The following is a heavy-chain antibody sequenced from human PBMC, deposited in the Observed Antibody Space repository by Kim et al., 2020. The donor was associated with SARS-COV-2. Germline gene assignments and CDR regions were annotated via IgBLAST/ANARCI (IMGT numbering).Heavy chain of an antibody. D-gene: IGHD3-10*01. CDR3: ARFLSGYLDN. Sequence: AEAVKGRFTQSRDNAQNTLYLQMNSVRAQETAMYYCARFLSGYLDNWGQGTLVTVSS. V-gene: IGHV3-74*01. J-gene: IGHJ4*03.